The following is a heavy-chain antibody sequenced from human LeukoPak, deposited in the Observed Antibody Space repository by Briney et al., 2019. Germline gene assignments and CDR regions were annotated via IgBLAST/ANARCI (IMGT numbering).Heavy chain of an antibody. CDR1: GGSISSYY. V-gene: IGHV4-59*01. CDR2: IYYSGST. J-gene: IGHJ4*02. Sequence: PSGTLSLTCTVSGGSISSYYWSWIRQPPGKGLEWIGYIYYSGSTNYNPSLKSRVTISVDTSKNQFSLKLSSVTAADTAVYYCARGGALTQDFDYWGQGTLVTVSS. CDR3: ARGGALTQDFDY. D-gene: IGHD4-23*01.